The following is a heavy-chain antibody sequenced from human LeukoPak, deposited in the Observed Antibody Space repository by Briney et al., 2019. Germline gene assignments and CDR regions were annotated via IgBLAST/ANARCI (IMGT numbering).Heavy chain of an antibody. CDR2: IYTSENP. CDR1: DVSISSYY. Sequence: SETLSLTCTVSDVSISSYYWSWIRQTAGRGLEWIGRIYTSENPNYNPSLKSRVTMSLDTSKNQFSLKLSSVTAADTAVYYCASGTYYYYYYMDVWGKGTTVTVSS. D-gene: IGHD1-26*01. V-gene: IGHV4-4*07. CDR3: ASGTYYYYYYMDV. J-gene: IGHJ6*03.